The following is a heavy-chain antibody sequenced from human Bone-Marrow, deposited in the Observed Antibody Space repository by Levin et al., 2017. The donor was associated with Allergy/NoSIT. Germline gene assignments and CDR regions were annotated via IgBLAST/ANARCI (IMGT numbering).Heavy chain of an antibody. Sequence: GESLKISCAASGFTFSNYGMHWVRQAPGKGLEWVALISYDGNNKYYADSVKGRFSISRDNSKNTLYLQMNSLTAEDTAVYYCAKGSRSNPFDYWGQGTLVTVAS. V-gene: IGHV3-30*18. CDR2: ISYDGNNK. D-gene: IGHD2-2*01. J-gene: IGHJ4*02. CDR1: GFTFSNYG. CDR3: AKGSRSNPFDY.